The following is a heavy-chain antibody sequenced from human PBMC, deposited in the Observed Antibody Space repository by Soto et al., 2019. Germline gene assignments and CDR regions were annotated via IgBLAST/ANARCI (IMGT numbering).Heavy chain of an antibody. CDR2: IYYSGST. Sequence: QLQLQESGPGLVKPSETLSLTCTVSGGSISSSSYYWGWIRQPPGKGLEWIGSIYYSGSTYYNPSLKSRVTISVDTSKNQFSLKLSTVTAADTAVYYCASSSRWGYSYDPEGHYWGLGTLVTVSS. CDR3: ASSSRWGYSYDPEGHY. CDR1: GGSISSSSYY. V-gene: IGHV4-39*01. D-gene: IGHD5-18*01. J-gene: IGHJ4*02.